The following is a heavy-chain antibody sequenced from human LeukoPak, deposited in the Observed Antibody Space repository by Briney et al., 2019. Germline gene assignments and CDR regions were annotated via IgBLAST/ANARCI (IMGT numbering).Heavy chain of an antibody. CDR1: GFTFSSHA. J-gene: IGHJ6*02. CDR2: ISHDGSKK. V-gene: IGHV3-30-3*01. D-gene: IGHD3-22*01. Sequence: GRSLRLSCAASGFTFSSHAMHWVRQAPSKGLEWVAVISHDGSKKYYADSVKGRFTISRDNSKNTLHLQMNSLRGEDTAVYYCARTLDSSNGMDVWGQGTTVTVSS. CDR3: ARTLDSSNGMDV.